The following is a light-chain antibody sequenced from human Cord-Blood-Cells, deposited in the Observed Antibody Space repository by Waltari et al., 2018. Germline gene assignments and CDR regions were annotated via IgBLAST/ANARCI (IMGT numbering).Light chain of an antibody. CDR1: SSDVGGYNY. CDR3: SSYAGSNNVWV. Sequence: QSALTQPPSASGSPGQSVTISCTGTSSDVGGYNYVSWYQQHPGKAPKLMIYEVSKRPSGVHDRFSGSKSGNTASLTVSGLQAEDEADYYCSSYAGSNNVWVFGGGTKLTVL. V-gene: IGLV2-8*01. J-gene: IGLJ3*02. CDR2: EVS.